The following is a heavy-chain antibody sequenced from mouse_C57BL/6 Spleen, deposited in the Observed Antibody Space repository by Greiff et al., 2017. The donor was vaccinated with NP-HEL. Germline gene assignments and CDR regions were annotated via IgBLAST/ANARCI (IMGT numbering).Heavy chain of an antibody. V-gene: IGHV14-2*01. CDR2: IDPEDGET. CDR3: ANILNYYGSPGWFAY. J-gene: IGHJ3*01. CDR1: GFNIKDYY. Sequence: EVKLVESGAELVKPGASVKLSCTASGFNIKDYYMHWVKQRTEQGLEWIGRIDPEDGETKYAPKFQGKATITADTSSNTAYLQLSSLTSEDTAVYYCANILNYYGSPGWFAYWGQGTLVTVSA. D-gene: IGHD1-1*01.